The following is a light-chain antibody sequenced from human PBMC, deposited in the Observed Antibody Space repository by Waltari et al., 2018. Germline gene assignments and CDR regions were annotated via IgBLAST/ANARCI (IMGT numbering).Light chain of an antibody. J-gene: IGKJ2*01. CDR1: QSLLYTSNYKNY. V-gene: IGKV4-1*01. Sequence: DFVMTQSPDSLAVSLGERATINCKSSQSLLYTSNYKNYLAWYQQKPGQPPKLLIYWASNRESVVPDRFSGSGSGTDFTLTISSLQAEDVAVYYCQQYYSRHSYTFGQGTKLEIK. CDR2: WAS. CDR3: QQYYSRHSYT.